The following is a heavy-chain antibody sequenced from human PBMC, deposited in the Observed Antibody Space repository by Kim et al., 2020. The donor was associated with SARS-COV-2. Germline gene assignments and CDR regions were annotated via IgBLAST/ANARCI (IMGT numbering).Heavy chain of an antibody. J-gene: IGHJ6*03. Sequence: SDTLSLTCTVSGGSISSGDYYWSWIRQPPGKGLEWIGYIYYSGSTYYNPSLKSRVTISVDTSKNQFSLKLSSVTAADTAVYYCAREGRFLEWLLSNYYYYYMDVWGKGTTVTVSS. D-gene: IGHD3-3*01. CDR2: IYYSGST. CDR1: GGSISSGDYY. V-gene: IGHV4-30-4*02. CDR3: AREGRFLEWLLSNYYYYYMDV.